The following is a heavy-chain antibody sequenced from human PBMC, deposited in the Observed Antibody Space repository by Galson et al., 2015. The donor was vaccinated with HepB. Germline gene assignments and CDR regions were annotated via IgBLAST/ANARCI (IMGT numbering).Heavy chain of an antibody. CDR2: IYPDDSDI. J-gene: IGHJ3*02. CDR1: GYAFTSYW. V-gene: IGHV5-51*01. CDR3: ARHDVAARTEDCFDI. Sequence: QSGAEVKRPGESLKISCQGSGYAFTSYWIGWVRQMPGKGLEWMGIIYPDDSDIRYSPSFQGQVSMSADKSISTAYLQWSSLKASDTAIYFCARHDVAARTEDCFDIWGQGTMVTVS. D-gene: IGHD6-6*01.